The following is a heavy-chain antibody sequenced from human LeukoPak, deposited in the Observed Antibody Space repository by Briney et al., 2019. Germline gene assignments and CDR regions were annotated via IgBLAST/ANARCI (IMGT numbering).Heavy chain of an antibody. CDR3: ARGRSYDFWSGLDAFDI. D-gene: IGHD3-3*01. CDR1: GGSFSGYY. J-gene: IGHJ3*02. Sequence: SETLSLTCAVYGGSFSGYYWSWIRQPAGKGLEWIGRIYTSGSTNYNPSLKSRVTMSVDTSKNQFSLKLSSVTAADTAVYYCARGRSYDFWSGLDAFDIWGQGTMVTVSS. V-gene: IGHV4-59*10. CDR2: IYTSGST.